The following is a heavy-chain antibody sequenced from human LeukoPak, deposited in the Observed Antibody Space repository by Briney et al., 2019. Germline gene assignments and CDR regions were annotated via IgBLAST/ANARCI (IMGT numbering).Heavy chain of an antibody. CDR3: ARPSAYGEDAFDV. D-gene: IGHD2-21*01. J-gene: IGHJ3*01. CDR2: IYPIDSDT. CDR1: GYSFTNYW. V-gene: IGHV5-51*01. Sequence: GEALKISFKGSGYSFTNYWIGWVRQMPGKGMEWMGIIYPIDSDTRYSPSFRGQVTFSADKSISTAYLQWSSLKASDTAMYYCARPSAYGEDAFDVWGQGTMVTVSS.